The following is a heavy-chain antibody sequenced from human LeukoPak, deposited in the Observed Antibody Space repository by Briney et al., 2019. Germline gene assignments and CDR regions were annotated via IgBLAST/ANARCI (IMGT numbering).Heavy chain of an antibody. CDR2: ISSSSTYI. CDR3: TRGRGPNTAWGFQD. Sequence: GGSLRLSCAASGFSLRNFAMNWVRQAPGKGLEWVASISSSSTYIFDTDSLRGRFTISRDNAKNSLYLQMNSLRAEDTAIYYCTRGRGPNTAWGFQDWGQGTRVTVSS. D-gene: IGHD7-27*01. CDR1: GFSLRNFA. V-gene: IGHV3-21*04. J-gene: IGHJ1*01.